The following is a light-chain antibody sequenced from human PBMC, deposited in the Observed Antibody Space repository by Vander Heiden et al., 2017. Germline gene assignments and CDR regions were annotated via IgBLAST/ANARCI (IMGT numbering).Light chain of an antibody. V-gene: IGKV3-20*01. CDR3: QQDGNSPRT. CDR2: GAS. J-gene: IGKJ1*01. Sequence: EIVLTQSPGTLSLSPGDRATLSCRTTQNINNNYLAWYQQKPGQAPRLLIYGASSRATGIPDRFSGSGSGTDFSLTINSLEAEDFAMYYCQQDGNSPRTFGQGTKVEFK. CDR1: QNINNNY.